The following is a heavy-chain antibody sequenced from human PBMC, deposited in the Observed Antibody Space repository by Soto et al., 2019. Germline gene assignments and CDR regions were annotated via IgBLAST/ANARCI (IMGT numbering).Heavy chain of an antibody. CDR3: ARCASSGSLDWFDP. Sequence: GESLKISCKGSGYSFTNYWIGWVRQMPGKGLEWMGIIYPGDSDTRYSPSFQGQVTISADKSITTAYLQWSSLKASDTAIYYCARCASSGSLDWFDPWGQGTLVPSPQ. V-gene: IGHV5-51*01. CDR1: GYSFTNYW. CDR2: IYPGDSDT. J-gene: IGHJ5*02. D-gene: IGHD1-26*01.